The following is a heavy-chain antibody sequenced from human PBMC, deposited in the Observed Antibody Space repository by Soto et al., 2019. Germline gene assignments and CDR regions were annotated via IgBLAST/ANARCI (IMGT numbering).Heavy chain of an antibody. CDR2: INPNSGGT. J-gene: IGHJ4*02. D-gene: IGHD2-15*01. CDR3: ARGPSLGGHYCSGGSCYFDY. V-gene: IGHV1-2*04. Sequence: ASVKVSCKASGYTFTGYYMHWVRQAPGQGLEWMGWINPNSGGTNYAQKFQGWVTMTRDTSISTAYMELSRLGSDDTAVYYCARGPSLGGHYCSGGSCYFDYWGQGTLVTVSS. CDR1: GYTFTGYY.